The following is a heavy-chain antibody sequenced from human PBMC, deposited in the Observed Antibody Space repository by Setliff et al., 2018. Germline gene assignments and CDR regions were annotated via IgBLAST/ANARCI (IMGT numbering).Heavy chain of an antibody. Sequence: SETLSLTCSVSGASISSDGYYWSWIRQYPGKGLEWIGYIYYSGSTYYNPSLKSRVTISLDTSKNQFSLELRSVTAADTAVYYCARLPPLHTPMALTFDYWGQGILVTVSS. CDR1: GASISSDGYY. CDR2: IYYSGST. CDR3: ARLPPLHTPMALTFDY. D-gene: IGHD5-18*01. V-gene: IGHV4-31*03. J-gene: IGHJ4*02.